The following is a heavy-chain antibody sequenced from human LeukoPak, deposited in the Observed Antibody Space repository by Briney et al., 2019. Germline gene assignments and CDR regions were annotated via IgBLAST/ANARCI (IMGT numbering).Heavy chain of an antibody. D-gene: IGHD2-15*01. J-gene: IGHJ6*02. CDR1: GFTFSSYS. CDR3: ARDSRGPSFYNIVVVVAARVHYYYYGMDV. Sequence: GGSLRLSCAASGFTFSSYSMNWVRQAPGKGLEWVSSISSSSSYIYYADSVKGRFTISRDNAKNSLYLQMNSLRAEDTAVYYCARDSRGPSFYNIVVVVAARVHYYYYGMDVWGQGTTVTVSS. CDR2: ISSSSSYI. V-gene: IGHV3-21*01.